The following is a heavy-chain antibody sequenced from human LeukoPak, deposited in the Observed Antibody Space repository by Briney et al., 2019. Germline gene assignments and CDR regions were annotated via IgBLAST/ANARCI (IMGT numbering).Heavy chain of an antibody. CDR2: INPNSGGT. J-gene: IGHJ4*02. Sequence: ASVKVSCKASGYTFIGYYMHWVRQAPGQGLEWMGWINPNSGGTNYAQKFQGRVTMTRDTSISTAYMELSRLRSDDTAVYYCARSSAVAGRFEYWGQGTLVTVSS. CDR3: ARSSAVAGRFEY. CDR1: GYTFIGYY. D-gene: IGHD6-19*01. V-gene: IGHV1-2*02.